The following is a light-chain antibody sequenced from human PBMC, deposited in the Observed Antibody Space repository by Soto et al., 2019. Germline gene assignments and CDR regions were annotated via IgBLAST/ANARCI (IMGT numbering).Light chain of an antibody. J-gene: IGKJ5*01. CDR2: GAS. CDR1: QSVSGN. Sequence: EMVMTQSPATVSVSPGERATLSCRASQSVSGNLAWYQQKPGQAPRLLIYGASTRATGIPARFSGSGSGTAFTLTISSLQSEDFAVYYCKQYNNWLITFGQGTRLEIK. V-gene: IGKV3-15*01. CDR3: KQYNNWLIT.